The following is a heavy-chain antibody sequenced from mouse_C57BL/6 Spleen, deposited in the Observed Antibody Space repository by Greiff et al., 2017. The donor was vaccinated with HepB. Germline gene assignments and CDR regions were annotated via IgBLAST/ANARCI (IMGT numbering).Heavy chain of an antibody. D-gene: IGHD3-1*01. CDR3: ARMRIRLGDWFAY. Sequence: VQLKQSGPELVKPGASVKISCKASGYTFTDYYMNWVKQSHGKSLEWIGDINPNNGGTSYNQKFKGKATLTVDKSSSTAYMELRSLTSEDSAVYYCARMRIRLGDWFAYWGQGTLVTVSA. J-gene: IGHJ3*01. CDR1: GYTFTDYY. V-gene: IGHV1-26*01. CDR2: INPNNGGT.